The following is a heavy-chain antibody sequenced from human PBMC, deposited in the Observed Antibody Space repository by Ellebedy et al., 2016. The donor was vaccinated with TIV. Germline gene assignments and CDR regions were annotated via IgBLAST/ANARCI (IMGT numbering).Heavy chain of an antibody. J-gene: IGHJ4*02. CDR2: IYYVGST. D-gene: IGHD2-8*01. Sequence: MPSETLSLTCTVSGGSMTSFYWSWIRQSPEKGLEWIGNIYYVGSTDYSPSLRTRVTISLDTSKNQFSVKLTSVTPADTAVYYCARGSGCTQNGAFDSWGLGTLVTVSP. CDR3: ARGSGCTQNGAFDS. CDR1: GGSMTSFY. V-gene: IGHV4-59*01.